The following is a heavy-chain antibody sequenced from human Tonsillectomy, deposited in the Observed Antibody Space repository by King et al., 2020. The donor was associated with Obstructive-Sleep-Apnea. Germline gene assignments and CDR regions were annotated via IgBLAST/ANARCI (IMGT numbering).Heavy chain of an antibody. V-gene: IGHV5-51*01. D-gene: IGHD6-19*01. CDR3: ARPGSGWYEPHDAFDI. J-gene: IGHJ3*02. CDR1: GYSFSSYW. CDR2: IYPGDSDT. Sequence: QLVQSGAEVKKPGESLKISCKGSGYSFSSYWIGWVRQMPGKGLELMGIIYPGDSDTRYSPSFHGQVIISADKSINTAYLQWSSLKASDSAIYYCARPGSGWYEPHDAFDIWGQGTVVTVSS.